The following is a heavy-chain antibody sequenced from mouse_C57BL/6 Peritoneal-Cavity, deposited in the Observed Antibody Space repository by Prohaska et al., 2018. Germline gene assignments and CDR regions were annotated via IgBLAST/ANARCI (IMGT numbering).Heavy chain of an antibody. CDR2: INPYKGGT. CDR3: EREDDYPYAMDY. V-gene: IGHV1-19*01. J-gene: IGHJ4*01. D-gene: IGHD2-4*01. Sequence: EVQLQQSGPVLVKPGASVKMSCKASGYTFTDYYMNWVKQSHGKSLEWIGMINPYKGGTRYSQKLKDNATLTVDKSSNTAYMELNSLTSEDSAVYYCEREDDYPYAMDYWGQGTSV. CDR1: GYTFTDYY.